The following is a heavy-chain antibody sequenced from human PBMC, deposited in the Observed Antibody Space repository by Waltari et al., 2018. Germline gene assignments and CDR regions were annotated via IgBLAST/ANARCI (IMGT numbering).Heavy chain of an antibody. Sequence: EVLLVESGGGVVKPGGSLTLSCATSGSVFSGYWMHWVRQSPGKGLVWVSEIYSTGGSTTYADSVRGRFTISRDNDKNTIYLHMNSLRAEDTALYYCASLSAPIDYWGQGTLVTVSS. CDR2: IYSTGGST. CDR3: ASLSAPIDY. CDR1: GSVFSGYW. D-gene: IGHD6-25*01. V-gene: IGHV3-74*01. J-gene: IGHJ4*02.